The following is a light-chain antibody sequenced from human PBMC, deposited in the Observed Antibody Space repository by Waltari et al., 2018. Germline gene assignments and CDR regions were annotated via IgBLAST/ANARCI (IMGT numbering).Light chain of an antibody. CDR2: EGS. CDR1: SSDVGSYNL. Sequence: QSALTQPASVSGSPGQSITISCTGTSSDVGSYNLVSWYQQHPGKAPKLMIYEGSKRPSGVSNRFSGSKSGNTASLTSSGRQAEDEADYYCCSYAGSSTSWVFGGGTKLTVL. CDR3: CSYAGSSTSWV. V-gene: IGLV2-23*01. J-gene: IGLJ3*02.